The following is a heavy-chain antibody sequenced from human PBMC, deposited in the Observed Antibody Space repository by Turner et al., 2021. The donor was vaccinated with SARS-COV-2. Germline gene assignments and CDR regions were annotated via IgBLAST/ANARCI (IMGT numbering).Heavy chain of an antibody. J-gene: IGHJ4*02. CDR3: AKEGAENYYFDC. CDR2: MSFDGSNT. CDR1: GFTFSSFD. V-gene: IGHV3-30*18. Sequence: QVQLVESGGGVVQPGRSLRLYCAASGFTFSSFDMHWVRQAPGKGLEWVAFMSFDGSNTHYTDSVKGRFTISIDSSKNTLYLQMASLRTEDTAVDYCAKEGAENYYFDCWGQGTLVTVSS. D-gene: IGHD1-7*01.